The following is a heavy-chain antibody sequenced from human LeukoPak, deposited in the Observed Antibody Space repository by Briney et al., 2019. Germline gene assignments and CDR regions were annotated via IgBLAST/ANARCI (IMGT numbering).Heavy chain of an antibody. CDR1: GFTFSNYG. Sequence: PGGTLRCSCAASGFTFSNYGMHWVRQAPGKGLKWVAFIQYDGSNKDYEDSVKGRFTISRDNSRNTLYLQMNSLRAEDTAVYYCAKDSHSYCTGASCYSHGRGFDYWGQGILVTVSS. CDR2: IQYDGSNK. CDR3: AKDSHSYCTGASCYSHGRGFDY. J-gene: IGHJ4*02. D-gene: IGHD2-15*01. V-gene: IGHV3-30*02.